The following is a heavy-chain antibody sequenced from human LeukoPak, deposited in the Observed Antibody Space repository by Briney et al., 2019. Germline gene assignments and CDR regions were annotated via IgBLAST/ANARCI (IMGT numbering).Heavy chain of an antibody. CDR2: IYNSVRT. Sequence: SETLSLTCIVSGGSVSSGSYYWSWIRQPPGKGLEWIGYIYNSVRTNYNPSLKSRVTISVDTSKNQLSLKLSSVTAADTAVYFCARHISGSYAHFDYWGQGTLVTVSS. CDR1: GGSVSSGSYY. CDR3: ARHISGSYAHFDY. J-gene: IGHJ4*02. D-gene: IGHD1-26*01. V-gene: IGHV4-61*01.